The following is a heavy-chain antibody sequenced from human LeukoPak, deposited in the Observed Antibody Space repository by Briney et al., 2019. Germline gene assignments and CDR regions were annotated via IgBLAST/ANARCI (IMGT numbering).Heavy chain of an antibody. CDR1: GYTFTSYG. Sequence: ASVKVSCKASGYTFTSYGISWVRQAPGQGLEWMGWISAYNGNTNYAQKLQGRVTMTTDTSTSTAYMELRSLRSDDTAVYYCARVKAAARRTGLVVQRAPPDDWGQGTLVSVSS. J-gene: IGHJ4*02. V-gene: IGHV1-18*01. D-gene: IGHD6-13*01. CDR2: ISAYNGNT. CDR3: ARVKAAARRTGLVVQRAPPDD.